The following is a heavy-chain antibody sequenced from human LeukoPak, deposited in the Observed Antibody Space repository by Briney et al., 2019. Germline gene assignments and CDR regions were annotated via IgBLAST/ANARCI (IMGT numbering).Heavy chain of an antibody. CDR1: GGSISSLY. D-gene: IGHD6-6*01. Sequence: SETLSLTCSVSGGSISSLYWSWIRQPPGKGLEWIGYIYYTGSTNYNPSLKSRVTMFVDMSKNQFSLRLSSVTDADTAVYYCVRHRAYSSSSPFDYWGQGTLVTVSS. J-gene: IGHJ4*02. CDR2: IYYTGST. CDR3: VRHRAYSSSSPFDY. V-gene: IGHV4-59*08.